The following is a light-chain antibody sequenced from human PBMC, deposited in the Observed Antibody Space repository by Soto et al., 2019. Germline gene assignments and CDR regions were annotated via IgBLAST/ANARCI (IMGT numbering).Light chain of an antibody. CDR3: QQDYNLPLT. CDR2: AAS. CDR1: QSVRSNS. V-gene: IGKV3D-7*01. Sequence: EIVLTQSPATLSLSPGQRATLSCRASQSVRSNSLSWYQQKPGQAPRLLIYAASARATGFPARFSGSGSGTDFTLTISSLQPEDVAVYYCQQDYNLPLTFGGGTKVEIK. J-gene: IGKJ4*01.